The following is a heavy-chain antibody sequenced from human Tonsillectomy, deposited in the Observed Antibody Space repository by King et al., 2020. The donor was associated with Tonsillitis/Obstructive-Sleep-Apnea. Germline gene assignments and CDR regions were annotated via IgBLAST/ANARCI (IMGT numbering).Heavy chain of an antibody. CDR1: GFTFSDYG. CDR3: ARTYYFKDYYYGMDV. J-gene: IGHJ6*02. V-gene: IGHV3-33*01. CDR2: IWYDGSNK. Sequence: VQLVESGGGVVRPGRSLRLSCAASGFTFSDYGMHWVRQAPGKGLEWVAVIWYDGSNKYYADSVKGRFTISRDNSENTVYLQMNSLRAEDTAVYYCARTYYFKDYYYGMDVWGQGTTVTVSS. D-gene: IGHD3-10*01.